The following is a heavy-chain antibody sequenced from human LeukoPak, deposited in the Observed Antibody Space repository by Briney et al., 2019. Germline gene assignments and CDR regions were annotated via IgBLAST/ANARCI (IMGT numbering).Heavy chain of an antibody. V-gene: IGHV1-69*13. Sequence: SVTVSFTAFVGTFTIYSVSWVRQAPGQGGEYMGRIIPIFDTANSAQEFQGRVPITADEATATAYLHLSSLTSEDTAVYYCAHSGNDYFDYWSQGTLVTVSS. CDR3: AHSGNDYFDY. D-gene: IGHD5-12*01. CDR1: VGTFTIYS. J-gene: IGHJ4*02. CDR2: IIPIFDTA.